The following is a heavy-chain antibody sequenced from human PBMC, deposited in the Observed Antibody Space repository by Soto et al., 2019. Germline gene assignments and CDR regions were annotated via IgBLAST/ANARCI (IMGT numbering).Heavy chain of an antibody. CDR1: GFTFSSYS. Sequence: GGSLRLSCAASGFTFSSYSMNWFRQAPGKGLEWVSYISSSSSTIYYADSVKGRFTISRDNAKNSLYLQMNSLRAEDTAVYYCAKGGRQWLVTSDFNYWGQGALVTVSS. D-gene: IGHD6-19*01. V-gene: IGHV3-48*01. CDR2: ISSSSSTI. CDR3: AKGGRQWLVTSDFNY. J-gene: IGHJ4*02.